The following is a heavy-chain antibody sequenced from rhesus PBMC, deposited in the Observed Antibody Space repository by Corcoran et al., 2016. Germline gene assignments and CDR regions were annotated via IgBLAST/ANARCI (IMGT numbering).Heavy chain of an antibody. CDR2: IRNQAKGGTT. J-gene: IGHJ5-1*01. V-gene: IGHV3-116*02. Sequence: EVRLVESGGNLVQPGGSLRLSCAASGFTFSDYYMNWVRQAPGKGAEWGGFIRNQAKGGTTDYAASVKGRFTISRDDSKSIASLQMNSLKTEDTAVYYCTTGENRFDVWGPGVLVTVSS. CDR1: GFTFSDYY. CDR3: TTGENRFDV.